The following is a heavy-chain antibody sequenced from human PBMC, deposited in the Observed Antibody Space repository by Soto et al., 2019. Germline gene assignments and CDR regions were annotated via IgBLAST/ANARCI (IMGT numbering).Heavy chain of an antibody. Sequence: QVQLVQSGAEVKKPGSSAKVSCKASGGTFSSYAISWVRQAPGQGLEWMGGIIPIFGTANYAQKFQGRVTITADESTSTAYMELSSLRSEDTAVYYCAAYGVVPADNYYYYGMDVWGQGTTVTVSS. CDR3: AAYGVVPADNYYYYGMDV. CDR2: IIPIFGTA. J-gene: IGHJ6*02. D-gene: IGHD2-2*01. CDR1: GGTFSSYA. V-gene: IGHV1-69*01.